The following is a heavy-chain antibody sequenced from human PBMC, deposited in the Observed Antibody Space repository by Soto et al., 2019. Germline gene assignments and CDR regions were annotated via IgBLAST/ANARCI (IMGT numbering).Heavy chain of an antibody. J-gene: IGHJ4*02. Sequence: QVQLVQSGAEVKKPGASVKVSCKASGYTFTNFGISWVRQAPGQGLEWMGWISAYNGNTNYAQNXQXXXTXXTDTSTSTAYMELRSLRSDDTAVYYCARGGTPTDYWGQGTLVTVSS. CDR3: ARGGTPTDY. CDR2: ISAYNGNT. CDR1: GYTFTNFG. V-gene: IGHV1-18*01. D-gene: IGHD3-16*01.